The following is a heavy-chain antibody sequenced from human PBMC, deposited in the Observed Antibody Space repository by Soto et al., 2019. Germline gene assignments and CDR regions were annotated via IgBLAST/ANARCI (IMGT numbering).Heavy chain of an antibody. CDR3: ARAAIGDPNWFDP. CDR2: ISVYNGNT. CDR1: GYRFTSYG. Sequence: QVQLVQSGAEVKKPGASVKVSCKASGYRFTSYGISWVRQAPGQGLEWMGWISVYNGNTNYAQKFQGRVTMTTATSTSTAYMERRSLRSDDTAVYYWARAAIGDPNWFDPWGQGTLVTVSS. D-gene: IGHD4-17*01. V-gene: IGHV1-18*01. J-gene: IGHJ5*02.